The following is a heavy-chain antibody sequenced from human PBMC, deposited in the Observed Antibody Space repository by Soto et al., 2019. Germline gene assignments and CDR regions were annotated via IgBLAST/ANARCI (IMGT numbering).Heavy chain of an antibody. Sequence: VGSLRLSCAASGFTFSSYEMNWVRQAPGKGLEWVSYISSSGSTIYYADSVKGRFTISRDNAKNSLYLQMNSLRAEDTAVYYCAREQQLVRWFDPWGQGTLVTVSS. CDR3: AREQQLVRWFDP. D-gene: IGHD6-13*01. J-gene: IGHJ5*02. CDR2: ISSSGSTI. CDR1: GFTFSSYE. V-gene: IGHV3-48*03.